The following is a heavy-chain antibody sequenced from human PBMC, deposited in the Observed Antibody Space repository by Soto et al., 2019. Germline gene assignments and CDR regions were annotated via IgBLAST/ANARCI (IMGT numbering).Heavy chain of an antibody. V-gene: IGHV1-18*01. CDR1: GYRFTSYS. CDR3: ARESMGATGTFDY. D-gene: IGHD1-26*01. Sequence: QVQLVQSGTEVKKPGALVKVSCKASGYRFTSYSIIWVRQAPGQGLEWMGWINGYSGNTNYAQKLQGRVTMTTDTSKNTAFVQLGSLRPDDTAVYYCARESMGATGTFDYWGQGTLVTVSS. CDR2: INGYSGNT. J-gene: IGHJ4*02.